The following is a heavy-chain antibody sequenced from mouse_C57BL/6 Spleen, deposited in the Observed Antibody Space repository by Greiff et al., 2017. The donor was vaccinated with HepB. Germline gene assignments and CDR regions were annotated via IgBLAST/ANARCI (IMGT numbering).Heavy chain of an antibody. D-gene: IGHD2-1*01. V-gene: IGHV1-66*01. CDR1: GYSFTSYY. J-gene: IGHJ3*01. Sequence: VQLQQSGPELVKPGASVKISCKASGYSFTSYYIHWVKQRPGQGLEWIGWIYPGSGNTKYNEKFKGKATLTADTSSSTTYMQLSSLTSEDSAVYNSAREVYSWFAYWGQGTLVTVSA. CDR2: IYPGSGNT. CDR3: AREVYSWFAY.